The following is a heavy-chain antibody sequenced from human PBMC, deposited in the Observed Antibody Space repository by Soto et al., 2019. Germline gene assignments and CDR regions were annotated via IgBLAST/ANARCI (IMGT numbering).Heavy chain of an antibody. Sequence: EVQLLESGGGLVQPGGSLRLSCAGSGFIFRNYGMSWVRQAPGKGLEWVSAISGDGTGTYYADSVKGRFAISRDNSRNTLYLQMSSLRAEDTSLYYFVFYDVLTGYDHWGQGTLVTVSS. J-gene: IGHJ5*02. CDR2: ISGDGTGT. D-gene: IGHD3-9*01. CDR3: VFYDVLTGYDH. CDR1: GFIFRNYG. V-gene: IGHV3-23*01.